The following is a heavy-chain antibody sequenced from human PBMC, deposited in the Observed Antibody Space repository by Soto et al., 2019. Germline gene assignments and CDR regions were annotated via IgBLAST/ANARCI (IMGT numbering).Heavy chain of an antibody. CDR1: GFTFSSYA. D-gene: IGHD3-10*01. CDR2: ISGSGGST. CDR3: AKGAPVRGVIIWVADNQEFDP. V-gene: IGHV3-23*01. J-gene: IGHJ5*02. Sequence: GGSLRLSCAASGFTFSSYAMSWVRQAPGKGLEWVSAISGSGGSTYYADSVKGRFTISRDNSKNTLYLQMNSLRAEDTAVYYCAKGAPVRGVIIWVADNQEFDPWGQGTLVTVSS.